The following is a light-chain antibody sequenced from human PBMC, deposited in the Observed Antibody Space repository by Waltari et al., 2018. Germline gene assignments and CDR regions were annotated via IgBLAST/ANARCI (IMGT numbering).Light chain of an antibody. CDR1: RSNIGKNY. CDR2: EDT. J-gene: IGLJ7*01. Sequence: QSVLTQPPSVSAAPGQRVTIPCSGGRSNIGKNYVSWYPQFPGPAPKPLIYEDTERPAGVPGRFSGSKSGTSATLDITGLQPGDEAEYYCGTWDSSLSGAVFGGGTLLTVL. V-gene: IGLV1-51*02. CDR3: GTWDSSLSGAV.